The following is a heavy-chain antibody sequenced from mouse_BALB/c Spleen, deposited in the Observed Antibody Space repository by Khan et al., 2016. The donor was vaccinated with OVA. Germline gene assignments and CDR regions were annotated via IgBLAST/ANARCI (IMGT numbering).Heavy chain of an antibody. Sequence: VQLQQSGAELVKSGATVKLSCKASGLNFKDNYMHWLKQWPAQGLEWIGRIAPPNGYTNYNQKFQDQATITAAKSSNTAYLQLISLTSEDTAVDYCSRMARKWVQGTTLTGSS. CDR2: IAPPNGYT. V-gene: IGHV14-3*02. J-gene: IGHJ2*01. CDR1: GLNFKDNY. CDR3: SRMARK.